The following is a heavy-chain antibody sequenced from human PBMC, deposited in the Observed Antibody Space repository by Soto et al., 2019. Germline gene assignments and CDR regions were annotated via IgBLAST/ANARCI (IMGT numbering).Heavy chain of an antibody. CDR3: ARGNSIFGVVIIKNCLDL. J-gene: IGHJ5*02. CDR1: GYTFTGYY. D-gene: IGHD3-3*02. Sequence: ASVKVSCKASGYTFTGYYMHWVRQAPGQGLEWMGWINPNSGGTNYAQKFQGRVTMTRDTSISTAYMELSSLRSDDTAMYYCARGNSIFGVVIIKNCLDLWGEGTLVSVPS. V-gene: IGHV1-2*02. CDR2: INPNSGGT.